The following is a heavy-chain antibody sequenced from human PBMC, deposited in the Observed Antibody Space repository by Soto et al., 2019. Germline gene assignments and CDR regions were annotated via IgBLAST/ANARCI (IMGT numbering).Heavy chain of an antibody. J-gene: IGHJ3*02. CDR1: AFTFSSYG. Sequence: EVRLVESGGGLVQPGGSLRLSCAASAFTFSSYGMNWVRQAPGKGLEWVSYISSSSSTIYYADSVKGRFTISRDNAKNSLYLQMNSLRTEDTAVYYCAGEWGNNAFEIWGQGTMVTVSS. CDR3: AGEWGNNAFEI. CDR2: ISSSSSTI. D-gene: IGHD3-16*01. V-gene: IGHV3-48*01.